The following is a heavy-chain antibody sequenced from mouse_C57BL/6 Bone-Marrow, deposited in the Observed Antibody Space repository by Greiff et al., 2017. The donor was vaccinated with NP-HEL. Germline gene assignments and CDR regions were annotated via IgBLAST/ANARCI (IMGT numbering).Heavy chain of an antibody. J-gene: IGHJ2*01. Sequence: LVESGAELVRPGTSVKMSCKASGYTFTNYWIGWAKQRPGHGLEWIGDIYPGGGYTSYNEKFKGKATLTADKSSSTAYMQFSSLTSEDSAIYYCARTAYYYGGGFDYWGQGTTLTVSS. CDR1: GYTFTNYW. V-gene: IGHV1-63*01. D-gene: IGHD1-1*01. CDR3: ARTAYYYGGGFDY. CDR2: IYPGGGYT.